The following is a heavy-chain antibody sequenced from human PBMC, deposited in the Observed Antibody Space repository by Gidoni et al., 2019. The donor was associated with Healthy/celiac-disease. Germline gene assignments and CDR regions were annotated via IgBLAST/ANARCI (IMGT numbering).Heavy chain of an antibody. V-gene: IGHV3-13*01. CDR2: IGTAGDT. D-gene: IGHD3-3*01. CDR3: ARRGYYDFWTGAFDI. Sequence: EVQLVESGGGLVQPGGSLRISCDASGSTFSGDDMHWVRQATGKGLEWVSAIGTAGDTYYPGSVKGRFTISRENAKNSLYLQMNSLRAGDTAVYYCARRGYYDFWTGAFDIWGQGTMVTVSS. J-gene: IGHJ3*02. CDR1: GSTFSGDD.